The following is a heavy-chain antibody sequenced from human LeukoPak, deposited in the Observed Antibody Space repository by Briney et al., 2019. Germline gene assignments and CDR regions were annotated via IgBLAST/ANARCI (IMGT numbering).Heavy chain of an antibody. Sequence: GESPKISCKGSGYSFTSYWIGWVRQMPGKGLEWMGIIYPGDSNTRYSPSFQGQVTISADKSISTAYLQWSSLKASDTAMYYCARHGSNYVDYMDVWGKGTTVTVSS. CDR1: GYSFTSYW. V-gene: IGHV5-51*01. CDR3: ARHGSNYVDYMDV. J-gene: IGHJ6*03. CDR2: IYPGDSNT. D-gene: IGHD4-11*01.